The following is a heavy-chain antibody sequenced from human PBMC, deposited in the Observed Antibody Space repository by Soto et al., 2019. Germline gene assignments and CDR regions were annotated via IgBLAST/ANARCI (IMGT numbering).Heavy chain of an antibody. D-gene: IGHD5-12*01. CDR3: AHRPRGYAYYFDY. CDR1: GFSLSTRGVA. Sequence: HIPLKESGPTLVKPTQTLTLTCTFSGFSLSTRGVAVGWFLQPPGKALEWLAHIYWDEDKWYSPALKSRLTITDDSSKNQVVLTMTNMYPVDTATYYCAHRPRGYAYYFDYWGQGTLVTVSS. V-gene: IGHV2-5*02. CDR2: IYWDEDK. J-gene: IGHJ4*02.